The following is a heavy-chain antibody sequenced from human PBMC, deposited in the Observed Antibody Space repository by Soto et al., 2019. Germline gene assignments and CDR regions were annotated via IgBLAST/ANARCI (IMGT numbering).Heavy chain of an antibody. CDR3: ARGDRFRCSGDRCFSDGLFLS. CDR1: GFTFGIYS. Sequence: EVQLVESGGGLVQRGGSLRLSCAASGFTFGIYSMNWVRQAPGKGLEWSSYINGSSSTMYYADSVKGRFIISRDNSDNSLYLQMNSLRDADTAVYYCARGDRFRCSGDRCFSDGLFLSWGQGTLITVSS. CDR2: INGSSSTM. V-gene: IGHV3-48*02. D-gene: IGHD2-15*01. J-gene: IGHJ5*02.